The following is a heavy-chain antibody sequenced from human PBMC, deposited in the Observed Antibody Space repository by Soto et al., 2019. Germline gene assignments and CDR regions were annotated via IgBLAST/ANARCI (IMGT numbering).Heavy chain of an antibody. CDR1: GGSISSSSYY. Sequence: SETLSLTCSVSGGSISSSSYYWGWIRQPPGKGLEWIASIYYTGSTYYNPSLKSRVTISVDTSKNQFSLKLSSVTAAETAVYYCARSYSSDWYRYFDYWGQGALVT. J-gene: IGHJ4*02. V-gene: IGHV4-39*01. CDR2: IYYTGST. CDR3: ARSYSSDWYRYFDY. D-gene: IGHD6-19*01.